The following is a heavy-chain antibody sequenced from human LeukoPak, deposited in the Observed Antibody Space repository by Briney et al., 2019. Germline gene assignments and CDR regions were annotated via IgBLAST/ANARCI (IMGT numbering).Heavy chain of an antibody. J-gene: IGHJ4*02. CDR3: AKPYSYGSDY. Sequence: PGGSLRLSCAASGFTFSSYAMHWVRQAPGKGLEWVAVISYDGSNKYYADSVKGRFTTSRDNSKNTLYLQMNSLRAEDTAVYYCAKPYSYGSDYWGQGTLVTVSS. V-gene: IGHV3-30-3*02. CDR2: ISYDGSNK. CDR1: GFTFSSYA. D-gene: IGHD5-18*01.